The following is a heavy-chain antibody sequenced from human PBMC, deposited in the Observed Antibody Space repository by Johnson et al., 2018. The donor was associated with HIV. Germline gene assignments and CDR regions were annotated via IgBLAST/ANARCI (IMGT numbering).Heavy chain of an antibody. Sequence: QVQLVESGGGLVKPGGSLRLSCAASGFTFSNAWMSWVRQAPGKGLEWVAVISYDGSNKYYADSVKGRFTISRDNSKNTVYLQMNSLRAEDTAVYYCAREGYDGSGRYNAFDIWGQGTMVTVSS. D-gene: IGHD3-10*01. J-gene: IGHJ3*02. V-gene: IGHV3-30*03. CDR1: GFTFSNAW. CDR2: ISYDGSNK. CDR3: AREGYDGSGRYNAFDI.